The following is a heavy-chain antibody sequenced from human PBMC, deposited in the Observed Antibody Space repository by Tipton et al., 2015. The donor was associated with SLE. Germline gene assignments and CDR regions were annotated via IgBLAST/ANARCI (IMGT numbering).Heavy chain of an antibody. CDR3: AKTPQWLVPYYFDY. CDR2: IRSKANSYAT. Sequence: SLRLSCAASGFTSSGSATHWVRQASGKGLEWVGRIRSKANSYATAYAASVKGRFTISRDDSKNTAYLQMNSLKTEDTAVYYCAKTPQWLVPYYFDYWGQGTLVTVSS. D-gene: IGHD6-19*01. CDR1: GFTSSGSA. J-gene: IGHJ4*02. V-gene: IGHV3-73*01.